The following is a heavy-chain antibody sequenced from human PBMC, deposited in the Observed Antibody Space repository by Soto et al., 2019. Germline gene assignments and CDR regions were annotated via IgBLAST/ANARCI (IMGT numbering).Heavy chain of an antibody. J-gene: IGHJ4*02. CDR2: IIPIFGTA. Sequence: SVKVSCKASGGTFSSYAISWVRQAPGQGLEWMGGIIPIFGTANYAQKFQGRVAITADESTSTAYMELSSLRSEDTAVYYCASGNIGYCSGGSCSVSVGGEFFFDYWGQGTLVTVSS. D-gene: IGHD2-15*01. CDR1: GGTFSSYA. V-gene: IGHV1-69*13. CDR3: ASGNIGYCSGGSCSVSVGGEFFFDY.